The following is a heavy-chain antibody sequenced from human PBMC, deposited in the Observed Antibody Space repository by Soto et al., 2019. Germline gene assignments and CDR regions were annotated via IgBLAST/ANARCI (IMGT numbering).Heavy chain of an antibody. Sequence: SETLSLTCAVYGGSFSGHAWTWIRQSPGKGLEWIGDINHSGRVNYSPSLKSRVTIPLDTSKNKFSLTLSAVTAADTAMYYCSTRAYDTNGYYRFDPWGQGTLVTVSS. CDR3: STRAYDTNGYYRFDP. D-gene: IGHD3-22*01. J-gene: IGHJ5*01. CDR1: GGSFSGHA. V-gene: IGHV4-34*01. CDR2: INHSGRV.